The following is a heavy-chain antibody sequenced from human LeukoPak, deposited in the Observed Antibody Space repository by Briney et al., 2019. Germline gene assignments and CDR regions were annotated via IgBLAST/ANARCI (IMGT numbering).Heavy chain of an antibody. CDR1: GFTFSSYA. Sequence: RPGGSLRLSCAASGFTFSSYAMSWVRQAPGKGLEWVSAISGSGGSTYYADSVKGRFTISRDNSKNTLYLQMNSLRAEDTAVYYCAKFLLGSSWSLLGYYYYYGMTSGAKGPRSPSP. CDR3: AKFLLGSSWSLLGYYYYYGMTS. CDR2: ISGSGGST. V-gene: IGHV3-23*01. D-gene: IGHD6-13*01. J-gene: IGHJ6*02.